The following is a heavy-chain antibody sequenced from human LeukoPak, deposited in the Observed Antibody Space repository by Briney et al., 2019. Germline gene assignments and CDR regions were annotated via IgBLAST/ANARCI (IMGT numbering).Heavy chain of an antibody. V-gene: IGHV1-69*01. D-gene: IGHD3-3*01. CDR1: GGTFSSYA. J-gene: IGHJ3*02. CDR2: IIPIFGTA. CDR3: AKAPGYDFWSGYFVRDEGSGAFDI. Sequence: SVKVSCKASGGTFSSYAISWVRQAPGQGLEWMGGIIPIFGTANYAQKFQGRVTITADESTSTAYMELSSLRSEDTAVYYCAKAPGYDFWSGYFVRDEGSGAFDIWGQGTTVTVSS.